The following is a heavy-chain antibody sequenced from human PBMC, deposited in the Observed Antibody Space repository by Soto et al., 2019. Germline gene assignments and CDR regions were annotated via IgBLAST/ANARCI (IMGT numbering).Heavy chain of an antibody. Sequence: VHLLESGGGLVQPGGSLRLSCAASGFPFSSYAMSWVRQAPGKGLEWVSAINGGGGSTYYADSMKGRFTISRDNSKNTLYLQMNSLRAEATAVYYCAKVDYGDYEVWGQGTLVTVSS. J-gene: IGHJ4*02. D-gene: IGHD4-17*01. CDR3: AKVDYGDYEV. CDR2: INGGGGST. V-gene: IGHV3-23*01. CDR1: GFPFSSYA.